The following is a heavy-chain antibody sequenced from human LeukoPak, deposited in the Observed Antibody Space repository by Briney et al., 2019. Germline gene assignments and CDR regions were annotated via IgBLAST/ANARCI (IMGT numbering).Heavy chain of an antibody. J-gene: IGHJ4*02. V-gene: IGHV3-21*01. Sequence: KAGGSLRLSYAASGFTFSSYSMNWVRQPAGRGREWVLSIISSSSYIFYADSVKGRLTISRDNAKNSLYLQMNRLRAEDTAVYYCAREAGYYDFWSGYSEYWGQGTLVTVSS. CDR3: AREAGYYDFWSGYSEY. CDR2: IISSSSYI. D-gene: IGHD3-3*01. CDR1: GFTFSSYS.